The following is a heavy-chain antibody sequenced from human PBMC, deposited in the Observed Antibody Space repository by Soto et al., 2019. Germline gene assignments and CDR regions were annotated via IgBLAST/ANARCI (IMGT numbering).Heavy chain of an antibody. Sequence: PSETLSLTCTVSGGSISSYYWSWIRQPPGKGLEWIGYIYYSGSTNYNPSLKSRISINPGTSKNHFSLQLSSVTPEDTAVYYCARAGSAWTLDYWGQGTLVTVSS. D-gene: IGHD6-19*01. J-gene: IGHJ4*01. CDR3: ARAGSAWTLDY. CDR1: GGSISSYY. V-gene: IGHV4-59*12. CDR2: IYYSGST.